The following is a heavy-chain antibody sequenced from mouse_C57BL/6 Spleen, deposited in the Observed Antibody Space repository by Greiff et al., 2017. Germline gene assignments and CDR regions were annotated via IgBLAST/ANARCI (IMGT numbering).Heavy chain of an antibody. Sequence: VQLQQSGAELVRPGTSVKVSCKASGYAFTNYLIEWVKQRPGQGLEWIGVINPGSGGTNYNEKFKGKATLTADKSSSTAYMQLSSLTSEDSAVYFCARGMGYYDYDGDYWGQGTTLTVSS. CDR1: GYAFTNYL. CDR3: ARGMGYYDYDGDY. CDR2: INPGSGGT. V-gene: IGHV1-54*01. J-gene: IGHJ2*01. D-gene: IGHD2-4*01.